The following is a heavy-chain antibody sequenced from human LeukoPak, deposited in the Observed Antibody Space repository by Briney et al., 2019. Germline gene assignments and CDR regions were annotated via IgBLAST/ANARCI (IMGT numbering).Heavy chain of an antibody. CDR1: GFAFSDYY. Sequence: PGGSLRLSCAASGFAFSDYYMSWIRQAPGKGLEWVSYISSSGSTIYYADSVKGRFTISRDNAKNSLYLQMNSLRAEDTAVYYCARDREHSSSWPGGDYYYYYGMDVWGQGTTVTVSS. V-gene: IGHV3-11*04. J-gene: IGHJ6*02. CDR2: ISSSGSTI. D-gene: IGHD6-13*01. CDR3: ARDREHSSSWPGGDYYYYYGMDV.